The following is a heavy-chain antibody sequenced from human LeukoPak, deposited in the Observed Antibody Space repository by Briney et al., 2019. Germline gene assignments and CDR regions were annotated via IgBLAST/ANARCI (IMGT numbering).Heavy chain of an antibody. V-gene: IGHV4-34*01. CDR2: INHSGSA. CDR3: ARDPGRLGGYYYYMDV. Sequence: NSSETLSLTCAVYGGSSSGYYWSWIRQPPGKGLEWIGEINHSGSANYNPSLKSRVTISVDTSKNQFSLKLSSVTAADTAVYYCARDPGRLGGYYYYMDVWGKGTTVTVSS. CDR1: GGSSSGYY. D-gene: IGHD3-10*01. J-gene: IGHJ6*03.